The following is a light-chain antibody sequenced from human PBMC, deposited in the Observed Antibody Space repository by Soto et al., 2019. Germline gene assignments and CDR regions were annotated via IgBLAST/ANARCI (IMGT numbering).Light chain of an antibody. CDR1: QTLSSW. CDR3: LQYHSYPVT. Sequence: DLQMTQSPSTLSASVGDRVTITCRASQTLSSWLAWYQQKPGKAPKLLIYKASNLESGVPSRFSGSESGTEFTLTISSLQPDDFATYYCLQYHSYPVTFGQGTKVDI. V-gene: IGKV1-5*03. J-gene: IGKJ1*01. CDR2: KAS.